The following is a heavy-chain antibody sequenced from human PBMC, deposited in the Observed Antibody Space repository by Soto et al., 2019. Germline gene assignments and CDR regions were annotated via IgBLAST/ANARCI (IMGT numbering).Heavy chain of an antibody. V-gene: IGHV4-59*01. CDR2: IYYTGST. D-gene: IGHD3-22*01. Sequence: SETLSLTCTVSGGSISDFYWSWIRQPPGKGLEWIGYIYYTGSTNYDPSLKSRVSISVDTSKRQSSLKLSSVTAADTAVYYCAKASQYTDSSGYYSELHFFDYWGQGSLVTVSS. CDR1: GGSISDFY. CDR3: AKASQYTDSSGYYSELHFFDY. J-gene: IGHJ4*02.